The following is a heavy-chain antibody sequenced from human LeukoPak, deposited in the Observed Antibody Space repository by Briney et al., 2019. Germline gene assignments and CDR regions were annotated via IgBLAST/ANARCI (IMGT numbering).Heavy chain of an antibody. CDR3: ARDFVAMVRGVLPDY. V-gene: IGHV3-7*01. CDR2: ITPDGSEK. Sequence: GGSLRLSCAASGFSYSAQWMTWVRQAAGKVLEWVAHITPDGSEKYYVDSVKGRFTISRDNAKISLYLQMNSLRAEDTAVYYCARDFVAMVRGVLPDYWGQGTLVTVSS. D-gene: IGHD3-10*01. CDR1: GFSYSAQW. J-gene: IGHJ4*02.